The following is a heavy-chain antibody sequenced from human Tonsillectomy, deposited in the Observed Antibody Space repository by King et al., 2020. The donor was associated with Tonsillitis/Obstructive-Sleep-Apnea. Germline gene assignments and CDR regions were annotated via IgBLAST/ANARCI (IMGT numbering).Heavy chain of an antibody. CDR1: GFTFSSYA. CDR3: ARRGDFWSGYEEGAFDI. CDR2: ISYDGSNK. J-gene: IGHJ3*02. V-gene: IGHV3-30*01. D-gene: IGHD3-3*01. Sequence: VQLVESGGGVVQPGRSLRLSCATSGFTFSSYAMHWVRQAPGKGLEWVAVISYDGSNKYYADSVKGRFTISRDNSKNTLYLQMNSLTAEDTAVYYCARRGDFWSGYEEGAFDIWGQGTMVTVPS.